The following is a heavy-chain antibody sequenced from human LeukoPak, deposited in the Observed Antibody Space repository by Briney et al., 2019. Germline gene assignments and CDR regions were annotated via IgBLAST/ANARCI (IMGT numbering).Heavy chain of an antibody. Sequence: SQTLSLTCTVSGGSISSGSYYWSWIRQSAGKGLEWIGRIYSTGSTSYNPSLTSRVTISRDTSKNQFSLKLTSVTAADTAVYYCARRRYTSGYLDYWGQGTLVTVSS. CDR3: ARRRYTSGYLDY. CDR1: GGSISSGSYY. CDR2: IYSTGST. D-gene: IGHD3-22*01. J-gene: IGHJ4*02. V-gene: IGHV4-61*02.